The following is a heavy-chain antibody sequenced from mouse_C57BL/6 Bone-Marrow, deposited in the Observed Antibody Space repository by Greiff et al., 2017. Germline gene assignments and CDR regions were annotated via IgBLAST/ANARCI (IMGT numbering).Heavy chain of an antibody. V-gene: IGHV1-47*01. Sequence: VQLQESGAELVKPGASVKMSCKASGYTFTTYPIEWMKQNHGKSLEWIGNFHPYNDDTKYNEKFKGKATLTVEKSSSTVYLELSRLTSDDSAVYYCARRDSSGPLSIDYWGQGTSVTVSS. CDR2: FHPYNDDT. CDR1: GYTFTTYP. J-gene: IGHJ4*01. CDR3: ARRDSSGPLSIDY. D-gene: IGHD3-2*02.